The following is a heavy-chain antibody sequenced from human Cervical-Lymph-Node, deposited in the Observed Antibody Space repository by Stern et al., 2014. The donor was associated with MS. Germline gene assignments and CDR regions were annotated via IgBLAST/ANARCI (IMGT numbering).Heavy chain of an antibody. CDR3: ARHQPAATFAMDV. Sequence: VQLVESGAEVKKPGESLKISCKGSGCNFGDSWIGWVRQKPGKGLEWMGTIFPADADSRYSPSFEGQVTISADESISTAFLQSSSLKASDTGIYYCARHQPAATFAMDVWGQGTTVIVSS. D-gene: IGHD2-2*01. CDR2: IFPADADS. J-gene: IGHJ6*02. CDR1: GCNFGDSW. V-gene: IGHV5-51*01.